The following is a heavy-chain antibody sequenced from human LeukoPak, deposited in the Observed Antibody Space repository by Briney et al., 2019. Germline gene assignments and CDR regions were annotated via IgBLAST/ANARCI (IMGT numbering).Heavy chain of an antibody. Sequence: ASVKVSCKASGYSFTSFGISWVRQAPGQGPEWMAWISAYNGDTRYEPKFQGRVTMTTDTSTSTTYMELRSLRSDDTAVHYCARDLGTYGSSSIFFDYWGQGTLVTVSS. CDR2: ISAYNGDT. V-gene: IGHV1-18*01. CDR1: GYSFTSFG. D-gene: IGHD6-6*01. CDR3: ARDLGTYGSSSIFFDY. J-gene: IGHJ4*02.